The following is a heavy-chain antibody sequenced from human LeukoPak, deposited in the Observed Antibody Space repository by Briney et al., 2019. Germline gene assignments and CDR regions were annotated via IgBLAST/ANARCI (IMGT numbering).Heavy chain of an antibody. J-gene: IGHJ4*02. CDR1: GGSISSDTSY. Sequence: SQTLSLTCTVSGGSISSDTSYWSWIRQHPGKGLEWIGYQYYSGSTYYNPSRKSRVTISVDTSKNQFSLKLSSVTAADTAVYYCARKNVAGYRLDYWGQGTLVTVSS. CDR3: ARKNVAGYRLDY. CDR2: QYYSGST. V-gene: IGHV4-31*03. D-gene: IGHD6-19*01.